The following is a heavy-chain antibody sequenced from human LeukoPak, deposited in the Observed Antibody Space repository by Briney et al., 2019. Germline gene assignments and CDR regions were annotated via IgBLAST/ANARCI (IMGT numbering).Heavy chain of an antibody. CDR1: GFIFSNYA. J-gene: IGHJ4*02. Sequence: GASLRLSCAASGFIFSNYAMSWVRQAPGKGLEWVSAIGGRDSGTYYADSVRGRFTVSRDDPKNTLYLQMNTLRAEDTAVYYCAKWGDYDILTGYYDYDYWGQGTLVTVSS. CDR2: IGGRDSGT. D-gene: IGHD3-9*01. CDR3: AKWGDYDILTGYYDYDY. V-gene: IGHV3-23*01.